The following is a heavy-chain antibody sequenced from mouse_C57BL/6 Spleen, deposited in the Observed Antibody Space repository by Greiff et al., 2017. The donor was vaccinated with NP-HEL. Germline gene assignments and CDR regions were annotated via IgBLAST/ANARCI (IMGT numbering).Heavy chain of an antibody. CDR3: ARWGTDDVRYFDV. CDR1: GYTFTSYW. D-gene: IGHD2-12*01. J-gene: IGHJ1*03. V-gene: IGHV1-64*01. CDR2: IHPNSGST. Sequence: QVQLQQSGAELVKPGASVKLSCKASGYTFTSYWMHWVKQRPGQGLEWIGMIHPNSGSTNYNEKFKSKATLTVDKSSSTAYMQLSSLTSEDSAVYYCARWGTDDVRYFDVWGTGTTVTVSS.